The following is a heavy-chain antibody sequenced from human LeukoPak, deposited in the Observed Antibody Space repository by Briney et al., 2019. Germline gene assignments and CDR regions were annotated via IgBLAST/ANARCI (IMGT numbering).Heavy chain of an antibody. Sequence: PGGSLRLSCAASGFTFSNAWMSWVRQAPGKGLEWVGRIKSKTDGGTTDYAAPVKGRSTISRDDSKNTLYLQMNSLKTEDTAVYYCTTDFREMAGDIWGQGTMVTVSS. CDR2: IKSKTDGGTT. CDR3: TTDFREMAGDI. V-gene: IGHV3-15*01. J-gene: IGHJ3*02. D-gene: IGHD5-24*01. CDR1: GFTFSNAW.